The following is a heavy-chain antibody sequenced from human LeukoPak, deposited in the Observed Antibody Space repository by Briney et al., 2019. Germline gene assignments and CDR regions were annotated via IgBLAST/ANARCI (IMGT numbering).Heavy chain of an antibody. D-gene: IGHD2-15*01. Sequence: ASVKVSCKASGGTFSSYAISWVRQAPGQGLEWMGGIIPIFGTANYAQKFQGRVTITADESTSTAYMELSSLRFEDTAVYYCARDLGRTRDDYWGQGTLVTVSS. J-gene: IGHJ4*02. CDR1: GGTFSSYA. V-gene: IGHV1-69*13. CDR2: IIPIFGTA. CDR3: ARDLGRTRDDY.